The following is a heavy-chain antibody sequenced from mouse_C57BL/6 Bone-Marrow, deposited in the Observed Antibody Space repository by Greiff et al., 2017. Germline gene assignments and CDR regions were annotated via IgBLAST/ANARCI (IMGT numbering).Heavy chain of an antibody. CDR2: INPGSGGT. V-gene: IGHV1-54*01. D-gene: IGHD2-5*01. J-gene: IGHJ2*01. CDR3: ARKNAYYSNYFDY. Sequence: VQLQQSGAELVRPGTSVKVSCKASGYAFTNYLIEWVKQRPGPGLEWIGVINPGSGGTNYNEKFKGKATLTADKSSSTAYMQRSSLTSEDSAVYFCARKNAYYSNYFDYWGQGTTLTVSS. CDR1: GYAFTNYL.